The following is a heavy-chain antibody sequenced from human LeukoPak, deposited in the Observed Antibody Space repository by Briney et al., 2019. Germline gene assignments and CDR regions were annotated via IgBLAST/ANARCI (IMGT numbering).Heavy chain of an antibody. V-gene: IGHV1-69*04. CDR2: IIPILGIA. D-gene: IGHD5-18*01. CDR1: GYTFTGYY. J-gene: IGHJ5*02. Sequence: GASVKVSCKASGYTFTGYYMHWVGQAPGQGLEWMGRIIPILGIANYAQKFQGRVTITADKSTSTAYMELSSLRSEDTAVYYCARARGYSYGYGWFDPWGQGTLVTVSS. CDR3: ARARGYSYGYGWFDP.